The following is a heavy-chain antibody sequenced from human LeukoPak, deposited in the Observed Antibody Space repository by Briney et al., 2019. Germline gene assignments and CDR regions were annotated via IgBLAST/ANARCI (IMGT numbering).Heavy chain of an antibody. CDR2: ISAYNGNT. V-gene: IGHV1-18*01. CDR1: GYTFTSYG. J-gene: IGHJ4*02. D-gene: IGHD2-2*02. CDR3: ARDGYQLLYDNIDY. Sequence: AASVKVSCKASGYTFTSYGISWVRQAPGQGLEWMGWISAYNGNTNYAQKFQGRVTMTTDTSTSTAYMELRSLRSDDTAVYYCARDGYQLLYDNIDYWGQGTLVTVSS.